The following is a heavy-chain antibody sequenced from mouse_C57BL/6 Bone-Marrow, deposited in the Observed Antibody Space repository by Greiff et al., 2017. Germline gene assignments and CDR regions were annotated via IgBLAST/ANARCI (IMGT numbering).Heavy chain of an antibody. CDR3: TSIVTTWYYFDC. CDR2: IDPENGDT. CDR1: GFNIKDDY. Sequence: VQLQQSGAELVRPGASVKLSCTASGFNIKDDYMHWVKQRPEQGLEWIGWIDPENGDTEYASKFQGKATITADTSSNTAYLQLSSLTSEDTAVYYCTSIVTTWYYFDCWGQGTALTVSS. J-gene: IGHJ2*01. D-gene: IGHD2-5*01. V-gene: IGHV14-4*01.